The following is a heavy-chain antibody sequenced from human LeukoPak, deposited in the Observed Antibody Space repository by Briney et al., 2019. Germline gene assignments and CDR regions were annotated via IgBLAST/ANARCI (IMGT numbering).Heavy chain of an antibody. J-gene: IGHJ4*02. Sequence: GGALRLSCTASGFTFGDYAMNWFRQAPGKGLEGVGFIRSKSYGGTTEYAASVKGRFTISRDYSKSIAYLQMNSLKTEDTAVYYCTRGYPIGYCSGGSCYSALVLDYWGQGTMVTVSS. CDR3: TRGYPIGYCSGGSCYSALVLDY. CDR2: IRSKSYGGTT. CDR1: GFTFGDYA. V-gene: IGHV3-49*03. D-gene: IGHD2-15*01.